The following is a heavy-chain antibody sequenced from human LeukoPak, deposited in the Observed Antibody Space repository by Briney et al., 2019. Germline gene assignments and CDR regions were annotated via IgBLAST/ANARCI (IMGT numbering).Heavy chain of an antibody. V-gene: IGHV3-23*01. Sequence: SGGSLRLSCAASGFTFSSYAMSWVRQAPGKGLEWVSAISGSGGSTHYADSVKGRFTISRDNSKNTLYLQMNSLRAEDTAVYYCAKAVVVVVAATSDYWGQGTLVTVSS. D-gene: IGHD2-15*01. CDR2: ISGSGGST. J-gene: IGHJ4*02. CDR3: AKAVVVVVAATSDY. CDR1: GFTFSSYA.